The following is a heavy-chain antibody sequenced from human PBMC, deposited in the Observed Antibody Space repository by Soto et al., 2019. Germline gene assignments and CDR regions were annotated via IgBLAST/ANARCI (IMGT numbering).Heavy chain of an antibody. Sequence: QVQLVQSGAEVKKPGASVKVSCMASGYPFNRYSIHWVRQAPGQSLEWMGWINAGAGGTKYSQSFQGRITITRHTSATTAYMELSSLGPEDTAVYYCAREVYGRWDHWGRGTLVTVSS. CDR1: GYPFNRYS. D-gene: IGHD4-17*01. V-gene: IGHV1-3*01. CDR2: INAGAGGT. J-gene: IGHJ4*02. CDR3: AREVYGRWDH.